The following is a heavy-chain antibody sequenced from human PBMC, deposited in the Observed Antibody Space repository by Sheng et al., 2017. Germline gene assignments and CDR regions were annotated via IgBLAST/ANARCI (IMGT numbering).Heavy chain of an antibody. CDR3: ARDIAVAGSDFQH. J-gene: IGHJ1*01. Sequence: QVHLQESGPGMVKASETLSLTCTVSGDSIKSTSYYWAWVRQPPGKGLEWIGSIYYSGSTYYNTSLKSRITMSIEKSKNQFSLKMRSVTPADTAVYYCARDIAVAGSDFQHWGHGTLVTVSS. V-gene: IGHV4-39*07. CDR2: IYYSGST. D-gene: IGHD6-19*01. CDR1: GDSIKSTSYY.